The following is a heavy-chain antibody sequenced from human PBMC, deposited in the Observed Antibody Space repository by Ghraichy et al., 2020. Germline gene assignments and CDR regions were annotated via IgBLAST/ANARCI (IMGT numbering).Heavy chain of an antibody. J-gene: IGHJ6*02. V-gene: IGHV3-21*01. D-gene: IGHD2-2*01. Sequence: GGSLRLSCAASGFTFSSYSMNWVRQAPGKGLEWVSSISSSSSYIYYADSVKGRFTISRDNAKNSLYLQMNSLRAEDTAVYYCAGDGCSTSCNYYYYYGMDVWGQGTTVTVSS. CDR2: ISSSSSYI. CDR3: AGDGCSTSCNYYYYYGMDV. CDR1: GFTFSSYS.